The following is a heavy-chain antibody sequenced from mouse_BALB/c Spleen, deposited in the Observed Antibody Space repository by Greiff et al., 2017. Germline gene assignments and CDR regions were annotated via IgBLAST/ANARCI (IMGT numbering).Heavy chain of an antibody. CDR3: ARDMGKSPAWFAY. V-gene: IGHV7-3*02. CDR2: IRNKANGYTP. CDR1: GFTFTDYY. Sequence: EVHLVESGGGLVQPGGSLRLSCATSGFTFTDYYMSWVRQPPGKALEWLGFIRNKANGYTPEYSASVKGRFTISRDNSQSILYLQMNTLRAEDSATYYCARDMGKSPAWFAYWGQGTLVTVSA. J-gene: IGHJ3*01.